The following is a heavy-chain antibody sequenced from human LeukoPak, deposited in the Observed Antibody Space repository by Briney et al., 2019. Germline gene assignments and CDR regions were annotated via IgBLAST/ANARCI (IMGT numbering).Heavy chain of an antibody. CDR2: INPSGGST. Sequence: WASVKVSCKASGYTFTSYYMHWVRQAPGQGLEWMGIINPSGGSTSYAQKFQGRVTMTRDTSTSTVYMELSSLRSEDTAVYYCARGGPSGWSGDAFDIWGQGTMVTVSS. CDR1: GYTFTSYY. J-gene: IGHJ3*02. CDR3: ARGGPSGWSGDAFDI. V-gene: IGHV1-46*01. D-gene: IGHD6-19*01.